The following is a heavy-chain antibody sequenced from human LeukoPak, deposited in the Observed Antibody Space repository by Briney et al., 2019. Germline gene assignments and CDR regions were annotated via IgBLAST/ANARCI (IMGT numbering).Heavy chain of an antibody. D-gene: IGHD5-18*01. J-gene: IGHJ6*03. CDR3: ATDYPGRGYSYGYGGSYYYYYMDV. Sequence: SVKVSCKASGGTFSSYAISWVRQAPGQGLEWMGGIIPIFGTANYAQKFQGRVTITTDESTSTAYMELSSLRSEDTAVYYCATDYPGRGYSYGYGGSYYYYYMDVWGKGTTVTVSS. CDR1: GGTFSSYA. V-gene: IGHV1-69*05. CDR2: IIPIFGTA.